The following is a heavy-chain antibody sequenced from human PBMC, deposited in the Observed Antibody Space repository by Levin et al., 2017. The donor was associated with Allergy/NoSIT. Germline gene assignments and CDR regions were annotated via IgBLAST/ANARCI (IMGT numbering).Heavy chain of an antibody. J-gene: IGHJ3*02. CDR3: ARDNIGLPDAFDI. CDR2: ISWNSGSI. Sequence: SLKISCAASGFTFDDYAMHWVRQAPGKGLEWVSGISWNSGSIGYADSVKGRFTISRDNAKNSLYLQMYSLRTEDTALYYCARDNIGLPDAFDIWGQGTMVIVSS. D-gene: IGHD3-10*01. V-gene: IGHV3-9*01. CDR1: GFTFDDYA.